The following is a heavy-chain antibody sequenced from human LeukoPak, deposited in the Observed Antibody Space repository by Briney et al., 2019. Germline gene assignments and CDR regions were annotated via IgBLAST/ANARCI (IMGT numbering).Heavy chain of an antibody. V-gene: IGHV4-38-2*02. J-gene: IGHJ4*02. Sequence: PSETLSPTCTVSGDSVTNDFFWGWVRQPPGKELEWIGSFCLGRDTYYRPSLKSRVTISVDTSKNQISLNLNSVTAADTAVYYCARWASISREPGGFFDHWGQGTLVTVSS. D-gene: IGHD1-14*01. CDR3: ARWASISREPGGFFDH. CDR1: GDSVTNDFF. CDR2: FCLGRDT.